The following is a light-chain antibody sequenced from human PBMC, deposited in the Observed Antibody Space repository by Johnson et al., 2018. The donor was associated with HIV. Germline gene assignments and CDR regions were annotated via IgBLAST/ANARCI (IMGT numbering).Light chain of an antibody. CDR1: SSNIGNNY. J-gene: IGLJ1*01. Sequence: QSVLTQPPSVSAAPGQKVTISCSGSSSNIGNNYVSWYQQHPGTAPKLLIYENNKRPSGIPDRFSGSKSGTSATLGITGLQTGDEADYYCGTWDSSLSAYVFGNGTKVTVL. CDR2: ENN. CDR3: GTWDSSLSAYV. V-gene: IGLV1-51*02.